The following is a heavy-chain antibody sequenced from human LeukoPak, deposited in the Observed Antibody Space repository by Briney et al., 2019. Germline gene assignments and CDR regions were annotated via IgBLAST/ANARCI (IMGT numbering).Heavy chain of an antibody. CDR2: INHSGSI. CDR3: AKGVWAPRFDS. D-gene: IGHD7-27*01. Sequence: SETLSLTCAVYGASFSYDYWSWIRQAPGKGLEWIGEINHSGSITYNPSLKSRVTISAEKSKSQFSLRLTSVTAADAAVYYCAKGVWAPRFDSWGQGSLVTVSS. V-gene: IGHV4-34*01. J-gene: IGHJ5*01. CDR1: GASFSYDY.